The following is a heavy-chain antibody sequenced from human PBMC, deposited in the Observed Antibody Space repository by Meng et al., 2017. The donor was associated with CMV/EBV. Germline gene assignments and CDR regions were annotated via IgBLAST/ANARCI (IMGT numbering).Heavy chain of an antibody. CDR1: GYTFTSYG. CDR3: ANAVVRYNWFDP. J-gene: IGHJ5*02. D-gene: IGHD4-23*01. CDR2: ISVYNGNT. V-gene: IGHV1-18*01. Sequence: ASVKVSCKASGYTFTSYGISWVRQAPGQGLEWMGWISVYNGNTNYAQKFQGRVTMTTDTSTSTVYMELSSLRSEDTAVYYCANAVVRYNWFDPWGQGTLVTVSS.